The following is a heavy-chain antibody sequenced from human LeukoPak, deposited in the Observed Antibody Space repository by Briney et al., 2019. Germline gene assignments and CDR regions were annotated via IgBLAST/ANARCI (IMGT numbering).Heavy chain of an antibody. J-gene: IGHJ6*03. CDR2: IISGGDT. Sequence: GGSLRLSCAASGFTSSSYAMSWVRQAPGKGLEWVSSIISGGDTSYADSVKGRFTISRDNSENTLYLQMNSLRADDTAVYYCASGYSSSLRSHYYYYMDVWGKGTTVTVSS. CDR3: ASGYSSSLRSHYYYYMDV. V-gene: IGHV3-23*01. D-gene: IGHD6-6*01. CDR1: GFTSSSYA.